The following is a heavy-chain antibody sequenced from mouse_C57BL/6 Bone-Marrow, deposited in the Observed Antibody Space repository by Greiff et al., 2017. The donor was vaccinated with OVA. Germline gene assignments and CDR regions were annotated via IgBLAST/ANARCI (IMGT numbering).Heavy chain of an antibody. V-gene: IGHV1-18*01. Sequence: VQLQQPGAELVKPGASVKVSCKASGYTFTDYNMDWVKQSHGKSLEWIGDINPNNGGTIYNQKFKGKATLTVDKSSSTAYMELRSLTSEDTAVYYCARDYGRAWFAYWGQGTLVTVSA. CDR2: INPNNGGT. CDR3: ARDYGRAWFAY. J-gene: IGHJ3*01. CDR1: GYTFTDYN. D-gene: IGHD1-1*01.